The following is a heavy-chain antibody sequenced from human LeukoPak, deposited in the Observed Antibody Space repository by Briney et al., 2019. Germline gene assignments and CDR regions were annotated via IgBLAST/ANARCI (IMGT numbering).Heavy chain of an antibody. CDR1: GYTFTSYG. CDR2: ISAYNGNT. V-gene: IGHV1-18*01. D-gene: IGHD3-16*02. Sequence: GASVKVSCKASGYTFTSYGFSWVRQAPGQGLEWMGWISAYNGNTNYAQKLQGRVTMTTDTSTSTAYMELRSLRSDDTAVYYCARDERYDYVWGSYRPKGNYWGQGTLVTVSS. CDR3: ARDERYDYVWGSYRPKGNY. J-gene: IGHJ4*02.